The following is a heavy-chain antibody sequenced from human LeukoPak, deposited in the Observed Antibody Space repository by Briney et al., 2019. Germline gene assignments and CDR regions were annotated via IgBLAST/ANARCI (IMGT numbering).Heavy chain of an antibody. V-gene: IGHV3-7*01. CDR1: GFTFSSYW. CDR3: ARDRDSSAWFLDY. D-gene: IGHD6-19*01. Sequence: GGSLRLSCAASGFTFSSYWMSWVRQAPGKGLEWVANIKQDGSEKYYVDSVKGRFTISRDNAKNSLYLQMNSLRAEDTAVYYCARDRDSSAWFLDYWGQGTLVTVSS. J-gene: IGHJ4*02. CDR2: IKQDGSEK.